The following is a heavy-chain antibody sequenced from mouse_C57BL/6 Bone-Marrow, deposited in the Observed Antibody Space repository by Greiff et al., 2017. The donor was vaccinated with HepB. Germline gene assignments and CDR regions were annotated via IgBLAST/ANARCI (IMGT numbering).Heavy chain of an antibody. CDR1: GFTFSDYG. D-gene: IGHD2-4*01. V-gene: IGHV5-17*01. CDR2: ISSGSSTI. Sequence: EVKLVESGGGLVKPGGSLKLSCAASGFTFSDYGMHWVRQAPEKGLEWVAYISSGSSTIYYADTVKGRFTISRDNAKNTLFLQMTSLRSEDTAMYYCASLPYDDDGAWFAYWGQGTLVTVSA. J-gene: IGHJ3*01. CDR3: ASLPYDDDGAWFAY.